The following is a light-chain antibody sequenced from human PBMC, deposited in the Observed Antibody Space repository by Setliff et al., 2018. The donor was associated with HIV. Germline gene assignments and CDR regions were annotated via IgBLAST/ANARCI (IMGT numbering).Light chain of an antibody. Sequence: QSALAQPPSVSGSPGQSVTISCTGTSSDVGNYNYVSWYQQHPGKAPKLMIYDVTKRPSGVPDRFSGSKSGNTASLTISGLQAEDEADYYCSSYAGSYTSLFVFGTGTKVTVL. CDR1: SSDVGNYNY. CDR2: DVT. V-gene: IGLV2-11*01. CDR3: SSYAGSYTSLFV. J-gene: IGLJ1*01.